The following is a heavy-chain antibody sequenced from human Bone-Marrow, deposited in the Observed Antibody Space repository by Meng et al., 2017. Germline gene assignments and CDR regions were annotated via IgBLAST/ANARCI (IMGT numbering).Heavy chain of an antibody. CDR1: GFTFSHYA. J-gene: IGHJ4*02. V-gene: IGHV3-23*01. D-gene: IGHD4-17*01. Sequence: GESLKISCAASGFTFSHYAMSWVRQAPGTGLEWVSAISGSGGSTFYADSVKGRFTISRDNSKNTLYLQMNSLRAEDTAVYYCAKGSYGDYFDYWGQGTLVTVSS. CDR3: AKGSYGDYFDY. CDR2: ISGSGGST.